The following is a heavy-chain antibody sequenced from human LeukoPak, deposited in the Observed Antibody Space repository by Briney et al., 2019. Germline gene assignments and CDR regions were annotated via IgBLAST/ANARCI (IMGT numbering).Heavy chain of an antibody. CDR2: IYTSGST. CDR3: ARGPNHYYDSSGYLIYYYMDV. V-gene: IGHV4-4*07. D-gene: IGHD3-22*01. CDR1: GGSISSYY. Sequence: SETLSLTCTVSGGSISSYYWSWIRHPAGKGLEWIGRIYTSGSTNYNPSLKGRVTMSVDTSKSQFSLKLSSVTAADTAVYYCARGPNHYYDSSGYLIYYYMDVWGKGTTVTVSS. J-gene: IGHJ6*03.